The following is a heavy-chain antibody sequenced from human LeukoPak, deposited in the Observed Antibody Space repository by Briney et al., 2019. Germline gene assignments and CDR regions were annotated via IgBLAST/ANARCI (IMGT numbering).Heavy chain of an antibody. CDR2: IYYSGST. V-gene: IGHV4-39*07. CDR1: GGSISSSSYY. D-gene: IGHD3-3*01. CDR3: ARGEGFWSGYDYFDY. Sequence: SETLSLTCTVSGGSISSSSYYWGWIRQPPGKGLEWIGSIYYSGSTYYNPSLKSRVTISVDTSKNQFSLKLSSVTAADTAAYYCARGEGFWSGYDYFDYWGQGTLVTVSS. J-gene: IGHJ4*02.